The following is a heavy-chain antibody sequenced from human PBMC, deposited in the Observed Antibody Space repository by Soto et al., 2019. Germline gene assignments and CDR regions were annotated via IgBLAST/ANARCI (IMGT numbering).Heavy chain of an antibody. D-gene: IGHD6-6*01. Sequence: QVLLVQSGGEVKKPGASVKVSCKASGFNFISYGINWVRQAPGQGLEWMGWISGYDGKTVYAHSVQDRVTMTTDATTGTAYMELRGLRSADTAIYYCARDFMYTSSPDSWFDPWGQGTRVTVTS. CDR3: ARDFMYTSSPDSWFDP. J-gene: IGHJ5*02. V-gene: IGHV1-18*04. CDR1: GFNFISYG. CDR2: ISGYDGKT.